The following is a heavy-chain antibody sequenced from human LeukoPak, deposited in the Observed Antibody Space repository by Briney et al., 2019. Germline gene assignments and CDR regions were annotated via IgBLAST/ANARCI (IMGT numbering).Heavy chain of an antibody. D-gene: IGHD5-24*01. J-gene: IGHJ4*02. CDR2: VYYSGST. V-gene: IGHV4-59*12. CDR1: GGSISTYY. Sequence: PSETLSLTCTVSGGSISTYYWSWLRQPPGKGLEWIGYVYYSGSTNYNPSLKSRVTISADTSKNQFSLKLSSVTAADTAVYYCARDGEMATIENYFGYWGQGTLVTVSS. CDR3: ARDGEMATIENYFGY.